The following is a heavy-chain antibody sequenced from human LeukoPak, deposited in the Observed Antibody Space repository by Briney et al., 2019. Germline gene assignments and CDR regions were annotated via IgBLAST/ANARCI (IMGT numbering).Heavy chain of an antibody. J-gene: IGHJ4*02. CDR3: ATDGGYYNY. Sequence: GGSLRLSCTASGFTFSSYTMNWVRQAPGKGLEWVSYITSSSSTIYYADSVKGRFTISRDNAKNSLFLQMNSLRAEDTAVYYCATDGGYYNYWGQGTLVTVSS. CDR2: ITSSSSTI. CDR1: GFTFSSYT. V-gene: IGHV3-48*04. D-gene: IGHD3-9*01.